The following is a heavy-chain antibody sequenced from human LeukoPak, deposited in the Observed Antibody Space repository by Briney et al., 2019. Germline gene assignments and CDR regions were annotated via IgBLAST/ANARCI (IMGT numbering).Heavy chain of an antibody. J-gene: IGHJ4*02. D-gene: IGHD1-26*01. Sequence: ASVKVSCKASGYTFTGYYMHWVRQAPGRGLEWMGWINPNSGGTNYAQKFQGRVTMTRDTSISTAYMELSRLRSDDTAVYYCARARWELLRGLDYWGQGTLVTVSS. V-gene: IGHV1-2*02. CDR1: GYTFTGYY. CDR2: INPNSGGT. CDR3: ARARWELLRGLDY.